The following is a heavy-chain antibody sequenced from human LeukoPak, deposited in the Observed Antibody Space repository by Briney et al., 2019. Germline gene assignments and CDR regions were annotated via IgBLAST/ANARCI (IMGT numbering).Heavy chain of an antibody. V-gene: IGHV3-53*01. CDR3: AREGAVADAYYFDY. Sequence: GGSLRLSCAASGFTVSSNYMSWVRQAPGKGLEWVSVIYSGGSTYYADSVKGQFTISRDNSKNTLYLQMNSLRAEDTAVYYCAREGAVADAYYFDYWGQGTLVTVSS. J-gene: IGHJ4*02. CDR2: IYSGGST. D-gene: IGHD6-19*01. CDR1: GFTVSSNY.